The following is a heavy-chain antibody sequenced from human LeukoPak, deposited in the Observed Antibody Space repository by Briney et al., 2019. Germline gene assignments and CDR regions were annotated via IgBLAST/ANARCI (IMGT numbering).Heavy chain of an antibody. CDR2: ITYRRSA. D-gene: IGHD2-21*01. J-gene: IGHJ5*02. V-gene: IGHV4-34*01. Sequence: SETLSLTCAVYGSLDIYYFMFVRQPPGKGLQWLGEITYRRSADYNPSLKSRLTISIDVPQRQISLQLRSVTAADTAVYYCAAYGGDWNFDPWGQGTLVTVSS. CDR3: AAYGGDWNFDP. CDR1: GSLDIYY.